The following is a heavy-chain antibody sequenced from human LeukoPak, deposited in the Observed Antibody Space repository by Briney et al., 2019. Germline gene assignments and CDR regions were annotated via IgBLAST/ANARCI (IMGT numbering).Heavy chain of an antibody. CDR2: ISYDGSNK. CDR3: AKDRVRVVVTACFDY. D-gene: IGHD2-21*02. V-gene: IGHV3-30*18. CDR1: GFTFSSYG. Sequence: PGGSLRLSCAASGFTFSSYGMHWVRQAPGKGLEWVAVISYDGSNKYYADSVKGRFTISRDNSKNTLYLQMNSLRAEDTAVYYCAKDRVRVVVTACFDYWGQGTLVTVSS. J-gene: IGHJ4*02.